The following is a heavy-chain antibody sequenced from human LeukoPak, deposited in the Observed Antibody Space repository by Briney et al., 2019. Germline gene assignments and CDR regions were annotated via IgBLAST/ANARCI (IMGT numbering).Heavy chain of an antibody. V-gene: IGHV4-39*01. D-gene: IGHD4-11*01. CDR1: GGSISSSSYY. CDR3: ARSREGFDYIKGGFDY. Sequence: SETLSLTCTVFGGSISSSSYYWGWIRQPPGKGLEWIGSIYYSGSTYYNPSLKSRVTISVDTSKNQFSLKLSSVTAADTAVYYCARSREGFDYIKGGFDYWGQGTLVTVSS. J-gene: IGHJ4*02. CDR2: IYYSGST.